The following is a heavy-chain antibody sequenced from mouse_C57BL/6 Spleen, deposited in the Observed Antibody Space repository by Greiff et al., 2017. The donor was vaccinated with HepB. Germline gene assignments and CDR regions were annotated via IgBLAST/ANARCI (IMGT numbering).Heavy chain of an antibody. D-gene: IGHD2-1*01. Sequence: QVQLQQPGAELVMPGASVKLSCKASGYTFTSYWMHWVKQRPGQGLEWIGEIDPSDSYTNYNQKFKGKSTLTVDKSSSPAYMQLSSLTSEDSAVYYCARNRGGNYDWGQGTTLTVSS. CDR3: ARNRGGNYD. J-gene: IGHJ2*01. CDR1: GYTFTSYW. V-gene: IGHV1-69*01. CDR2: IDPSDSYT.